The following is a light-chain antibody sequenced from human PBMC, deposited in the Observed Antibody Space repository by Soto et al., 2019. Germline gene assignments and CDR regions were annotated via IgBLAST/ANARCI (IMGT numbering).Light chain of an antibody. CDR2: DAS. Sequence: EIVMPQSPATPSVSPGDRAPLSFRASQSVSSKLAWYQQKPGQAPRLLIYDASTRATGIPARFSGSGSGTEFTLTISSLQSEDFAVYYCQQFNNWPRTFGQGTKVDIK. J-gene: IGKJ1*01. V-gene: IGKV3-15*01. CDR3: QQFNNWPRT. CDR1: QSVSSK.